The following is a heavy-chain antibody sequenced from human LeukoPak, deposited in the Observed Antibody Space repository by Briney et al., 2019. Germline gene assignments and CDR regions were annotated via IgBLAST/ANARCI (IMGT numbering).Heavy chain of an antibody. CDR3: ARVHLTYYYDTSALDY. J-gene: IGHJ4*02. CDR2: INPSGGST. CDR1: GYTFTSYY. V-gene: IGHV1-46*01. D-gene: IGHD3-22*01. Sequence: GASVKVSCKASGYTFTSYYMHWVRQAPGQGLEWMGIINPSGGSTSYAQKFQGRVTMTRDTSTSTVYMELSSLRSEDTAVYYCARVHLTYYYDTSALDYWGQGTLVTVSS.